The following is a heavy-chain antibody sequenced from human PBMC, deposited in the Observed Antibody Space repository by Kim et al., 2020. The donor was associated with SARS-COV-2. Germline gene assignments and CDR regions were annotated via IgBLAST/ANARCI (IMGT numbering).Heavy chain of an antibody. Sequence: GGSLRLSCTASGFTFSDHWMSWVRQAPGKGLEWVANIKEDGSVQTYAESVKGRFTISRDNTKNSVFLQMNSLRGDDTALYYCSRGALGVAARPDWGRGT. CDR1: GFTFSDHW. J-gene: IGHJ4*02. CDR2: IKEDGSVQ. CDR3: SRGALGVAARPD. D-gene: IGHD6-6*01. V-gene: IGHV3-7*04.